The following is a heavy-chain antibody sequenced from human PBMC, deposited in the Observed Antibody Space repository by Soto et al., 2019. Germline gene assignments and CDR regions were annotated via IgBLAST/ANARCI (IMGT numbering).Heavy chain of an antibody. V-gene: IGHV1-18*01. CDR2: ISAYNGNT. Sequence: ASVKVSCKASGYTFTSYGISWVRQAPGQGLEWMGWISAYNGNTNYAQKLQGRGTMTTATSTSTAYMELRSLRSDDTAAYYCARALWVVTANNCDYWGQGTLVTVSS. J-gene: IGHJ4*02. CDR1: GYTFTSYG. CDR3: ARALWVVTANNCDY. D-gene: IGHD2-21*02.